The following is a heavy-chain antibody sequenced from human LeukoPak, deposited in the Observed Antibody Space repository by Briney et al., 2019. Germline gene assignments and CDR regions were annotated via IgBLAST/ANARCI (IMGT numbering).Heavy chain of an antibody. CDR2: IYYSGST. V-gene: IGHV4-39*01. J-gene: IGHJ2*01. Sequence: PSETLSLTCTVSGGSISSSSYYWGWIRQPPGKGLEWIGNIYYSGSTYYNPSLKSRVTISVDTSKNQFSLKLSSVTAADTAVYYCARLSAIRNWGSKWYFDLWGRGTLVTVSS. D-gene: IGHD7-27*01. CDR1: GGSISSSSYY. CDR3: ARLSAIRNWGSKWYFDL.